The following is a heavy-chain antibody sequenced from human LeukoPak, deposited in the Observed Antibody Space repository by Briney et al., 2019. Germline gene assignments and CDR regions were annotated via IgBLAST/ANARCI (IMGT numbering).Heavy chain of an antibody. V-gene: IGHV3-23*01. CDR2: ISGSGGST. CDR3: AKDIHEWELLGGDY. Sequence: GGSLRLSCAASGFTFSSYGMSWVRQAPGKGLEWVSAISGSGGSTYYADSVKGRFTISRDNSKNTLYLQMNSLRAEDTAVYYCAKDIHEWELLGGDYWGQGTLVTVSS. J-gene: IGHJ4*02. D-gene: IGHD1-26*01. CDR1: GFTFSSYG.